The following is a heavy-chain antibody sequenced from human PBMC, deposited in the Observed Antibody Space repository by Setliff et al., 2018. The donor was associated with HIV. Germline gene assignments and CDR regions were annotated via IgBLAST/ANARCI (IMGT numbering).Heavy chain of an antibody. J-gene: IGHJ5*02. Sequence: ASVKVSCKASGDTFSNSLVTWVRQAPGQGLEWMGWMDPNSGNTGYAQKFQGRVTMTRNTSISTAYMELSSLRSEDTAVYYCARGARDNWFDPWGQGTLVTVPQ. CDR2: MDPNSGNT. V-gene: IGHV1-8*02. D-gene: IGHD6-6*01. CDR3: ARGARDNWFDP. CDR1: GDTFSNSL.